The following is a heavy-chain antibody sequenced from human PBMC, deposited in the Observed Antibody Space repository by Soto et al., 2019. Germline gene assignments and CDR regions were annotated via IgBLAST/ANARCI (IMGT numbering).Heavy chain of an antibody. V-gene: IGHV4-59*01. CDR3: ARWLRPYYFDY. J-gene: IGHJ4*02. CDR1: GGSISGYY. Sequence: SETLSLTCTVSGGSISGYYWAWVRQPPGKGLEWIGYIYYSGSTNYNPSLKSRVTISVDTSKNQFSLKLSSVTAADTAVYYCARWLRPYYFDYWGQGTLVTVSS. CDR2: IYYSGST. D-gene: IGHD5-12*01.